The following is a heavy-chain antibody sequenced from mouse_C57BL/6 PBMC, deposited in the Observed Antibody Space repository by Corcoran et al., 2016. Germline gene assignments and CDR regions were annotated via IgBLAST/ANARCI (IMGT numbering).Heavy chain of an antibody. V-gene: IGHV3-6*01. CDR1: GYSITSGYY. CDR3: ATGGQLRSPFDY. Sequence: DVQLQESGPGLVKPSQSLSLTCSVTGYSITSGYYWNWIRQFPGNKLEWMGYISYDGSNNYNPSLKNRISITRDTSKNQFFLKLNSVTTEDTATYYCATGGQLRSPFDYWGQGTTLTVSS. CDR2: ISYDGSN. D-gene: IGHD3-2*02. J-gene: IGHJ2*01.